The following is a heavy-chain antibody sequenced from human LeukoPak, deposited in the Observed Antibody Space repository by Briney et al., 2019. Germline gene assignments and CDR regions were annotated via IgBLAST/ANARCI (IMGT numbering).Heavy chain of an antibody. D-gene: IGHD6-13*01. CDR3: ILAAAGTEFHS. CDR1: GFTFSSYW. Sequence: GGSLRLPCAASGFTFSSYWMQWVRQAPGKGLVWVSRIDTDGSSTSYADSVKGRFTISRDNAKNTLYLQMSSLRAEDTAVYYCILAAAGTEFHSWRQGSLVTVSS. J-gene: IGHJ4*02. V-gene: IGHV3-74*01. CDR2: IDTDGSST.